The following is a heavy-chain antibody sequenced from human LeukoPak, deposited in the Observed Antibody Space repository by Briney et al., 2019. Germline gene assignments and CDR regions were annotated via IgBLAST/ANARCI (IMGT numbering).Heavy chain of an antibody. Sequence: SETLSLTCGVSGGSISNTNWWSWIRQPPGKGLQWIAYISLSGSTNYNPSLKSRVTISLDTSKNQFSLRLTSVTAADTAVYYCAKTGAPMGGYWGQGTLVTVSS. CDR1: GGSISNTNW. CDR3: AKTGAPMGGY. J-gene: IGHJ4*02. V-gene: IGHV4-59*01. D-gene: IGHD3-16*01. CDR2: ISLSGST.